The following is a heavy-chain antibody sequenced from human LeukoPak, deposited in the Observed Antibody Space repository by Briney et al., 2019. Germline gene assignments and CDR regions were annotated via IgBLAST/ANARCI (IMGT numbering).Heavy chain of an antibody. CDR2: ISYDGSNK. V-gene: IGHV3-30*18. Sequence: PGGSLRLSCAASGFTFSSYGMHWVRQAPGKGLEWVAVISYDGSNKYYADSVKGRFTISRDNSKNTLYLQMNSLRAEDTAVYYCAKDSYSSSAVTFDYWGQGTLVTVSS. CDR3: AKDSYSSSAVTFDY. CDR1: GFTFSSYG. D-gene: IGHD6-6*01. J-gene: IGHJ4*02.